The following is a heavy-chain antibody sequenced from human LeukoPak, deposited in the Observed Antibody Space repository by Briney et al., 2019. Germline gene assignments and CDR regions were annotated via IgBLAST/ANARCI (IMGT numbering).Heavy chain of an antibody. CDR1: GFTFSSYA. J-gene: IGHJ4*02. CDR2: ISYDGSNK. Sequence: GGSLRLSCAASGFTFSSYAMHWVRQAPGKGLEWVAFISYDGSNKYYADSVKARLTISRDNSKNTLYLQMNSLRAEDTAVYYCARGRYYYDSSGYYRGYYFDYWGQGTLVTVSS. V-gene: IGHV3-30-3*01. D-gene: IGHD3-22*01. CDR3: ARGRYYYDSSGYYRGYYFDY.